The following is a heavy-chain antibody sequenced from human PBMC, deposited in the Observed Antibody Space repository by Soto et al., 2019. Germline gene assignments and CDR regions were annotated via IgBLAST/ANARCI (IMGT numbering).Heavy chain of an antibody. CDR1: GYSFTNYG. J-gene: IGHJ4*02. CDR2: ISGHNGDT. V-gene: IGHV1-18*04. D-gene: IGHD3-22*01. Sequence: GASVKVSCKASGYSFTNYGISWVRQAPGQGPEWMGCISGHNGDTNHPQSLQGRVTMTTDTSRNTAYMELRSLRSDDTAVYYCARQRFNYYDNTVYYYFDYWGQGTLVTVSS. CDR3: ARQRFNYYDNTVYYYFDY.